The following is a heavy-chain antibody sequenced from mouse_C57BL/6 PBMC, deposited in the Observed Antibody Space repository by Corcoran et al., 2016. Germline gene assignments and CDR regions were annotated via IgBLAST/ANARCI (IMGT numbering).Heavy chain of an antibody. CDR3: ARSGVVLRSRFDY. D-gene: IGHD1-1*01. CDR1: GYTFTDYY. V-gene: IGHV1-76*01. CDR2: IYPGSGNT. J-gene: IGHJ2*01. Sequence: QVQLKQSGAELVRPGASVKLSCKASGYTFTDYYINWVKQRPGQGLEWIARIYPGSGNTYYNEKFKGKATLTAEKSSSTAYMQLSSLTSEDSAVYFGARSGVVLRSRFDYGGQGTTLTVSS.